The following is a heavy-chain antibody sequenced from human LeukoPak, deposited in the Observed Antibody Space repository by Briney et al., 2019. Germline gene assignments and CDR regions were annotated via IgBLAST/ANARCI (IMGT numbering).Heavy chain of an antibody. J-gene: IGHJ4*02. CDR3: AKDTIRNYCTSTSCYVVY. V-gene: IGHV3-7*03. CDR2: IKQDGSEK. D-gene: IGHD2-2*01. Sequence: GGSLRLSCAASGFTFSSYWMSWVRQAPGKGLEWVANIKQDGSEKYYVDSVKGRFTISRDNAKNSLYLQMNSLRAEDTAVYYCAKDTIRNYCTSTSCYVVYWGQGTLVTVSS. CDR1: GFTFSSYW.